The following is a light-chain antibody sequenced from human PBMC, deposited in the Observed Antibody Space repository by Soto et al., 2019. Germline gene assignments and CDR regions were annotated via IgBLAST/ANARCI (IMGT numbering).Light chain of an antibody. V-gene: IGKV3-11*01. Sequence: EIVLTQSPATLSLSPGQRATLSCRASQSVSTYLAWYQQKPGQDPRLLIYDASTRATGIPARFSGSGSGTDFTLTISSLEPEDFAVYYCQQRSNWPPTWTFAQGTKVEIK. J-gene: IGKJ1*01. CDR2: DAS. CDR1: QSVSTY. CDR3: QQRSNWPPTWT.